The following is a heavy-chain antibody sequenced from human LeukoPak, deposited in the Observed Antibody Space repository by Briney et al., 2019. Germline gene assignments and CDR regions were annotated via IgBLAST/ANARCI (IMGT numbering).Heavy chain of an antibody. V-gene: IGHV4-59*08. J-gene: IGHJ5*02. CDR1: GASISSYY. Sequence: SETLSLTCTVSGASISSYYWSWIRQPPGKGLEWIGYIFYSGSTNYNPSLKSRVIISVDTSRNQFSLKLNSVTAADTAVYYCARGGVVVVVAATPFNWFDPWGQGTLVTVSS. CDR3: ARGGVVVVVAATPFNWFDP. CDR2: IFYSGST. D-gene: IGHD2-15*01.